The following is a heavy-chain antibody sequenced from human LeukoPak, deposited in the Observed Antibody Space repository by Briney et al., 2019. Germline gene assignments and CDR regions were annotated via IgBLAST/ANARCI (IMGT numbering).Heavy chain of an antibody. CDR1: GYTFTSYD. V-gene: IGHV1-8*03. J-gene: IGHJ4*02. D-gene: IGHD6-13*01. CDR2: MNPNSGNT. CDR3: ARASIAAAGRPFDY. Sequence: GASVKVSCKASGYTFTSYDINWVRQATGQGLEWMGWMNPNSGNTGYAQKFQGRVTITRNTSISTAYMELSSLRSEDTAVYYCARASIAAAGRPFDYWGQGTLVTVSS.